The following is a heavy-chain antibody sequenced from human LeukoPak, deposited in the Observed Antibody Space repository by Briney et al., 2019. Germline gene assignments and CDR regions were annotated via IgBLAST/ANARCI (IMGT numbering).Heavy chain of an antibody. D-gene: IGHD2-21*02. V-gene: IGHV3-74*01. J-gene: IGHJ3*02. CDR2: INSDGRST. CDR3: AKGGWGAYCGGDCSFDI. CDR1: GFTFSSYW. Sequence: GGSLRLSCAASGFTFSSYWMHWVRQAPGKGVGWVSRINSDGRSTSYAESVRGGCSICRENSKKTLYVQMNRVRAEDTAVYYCAKGGWGAYCGGDCSFDIWGQGTMVTVSS.